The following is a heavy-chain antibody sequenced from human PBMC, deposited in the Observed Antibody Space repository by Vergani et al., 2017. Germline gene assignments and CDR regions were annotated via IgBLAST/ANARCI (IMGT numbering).Heavy chain of an antibody. D-gene: IGHD6-13*01. V-gene: IGHV1-8*03. CDR3: AKAPGIAAAGSDY. CDR2: MNPKTGNT. CDR1: GYTFTDYD. J-gene: IGHJ4*02. Sequence: QVQLVQSGAEVKKPGASVKVSCRTSGYTFTDYDINWVRQSTGQGLECVGWMNPKTGNTVYAQKLQGRVSLTRDTSINTAYMELSSLTSDDTAVYYCAKAPGIAAAGSDYWGQGTLVTVSS.